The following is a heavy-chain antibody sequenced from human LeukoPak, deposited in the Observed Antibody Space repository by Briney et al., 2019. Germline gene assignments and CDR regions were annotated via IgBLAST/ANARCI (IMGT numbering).Heavy chain of an antibody. J-gene: IGHJ6*03. CDR2: IYHSGTT. CDR3: ARGSGGRWYVSVAGHYYYMDV. D-gene: IGHD2-15*01. CDR1: GGSISSSRW. Sequence: SETLSLTCAVSGGSISSSRWWSWVRQPPGKGLEWIGEIYHSGTTNYNPSLKSRVTISVDKSKNQFSLKLSSVTAADTAIYYCARGSGGRWYVSVAGHYYYMDVWGKGTTVTVSS. V-gene: IGHV4-4*02.